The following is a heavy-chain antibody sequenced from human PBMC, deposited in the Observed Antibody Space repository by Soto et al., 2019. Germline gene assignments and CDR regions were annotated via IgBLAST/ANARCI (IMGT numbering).Heavy chain of an antibody. CDR3: AREQIGVAGSTYDY. CDR2: IWYDGSRT. Sequence: QVQLVESGGGVVQPGTSLRLSRAASGFTFSRYGMHWVRQAPGKGLDWVALIWYDGSRTYYGESVKGRFTISRDNSKNTLFLQMNSLRVEDTAVYYCAREQIGVAGSTYDYWGQGTLVIVSS. V-gene: IGHV3-33*01. J-gene: IGHJ4*02. D-gene: IGHD6-19*01. CDR1: GFTFSRYG.